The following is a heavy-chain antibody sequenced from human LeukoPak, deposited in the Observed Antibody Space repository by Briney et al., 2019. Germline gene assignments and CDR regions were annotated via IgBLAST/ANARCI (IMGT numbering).Heavy chain of an antibody. CDR1: GGSISSSSYY. Sequence: SETMSPTCTVSGGSISSSSYYWGWIRQPPGKGLEWIGSIYYSGSTYYNPSLKSRVTISVDTSKNQFSLKLSSVTAADTAVYYCARHSAPDCSGGSCYTLYYYYYYMDVWGKGTTVTVSS. CDR2: IYYSGST. J-gene: IGHJ6*03. D-gene: IGHD2-15*01. V-gene: IGHV4-39*01. CDR3: ARHSAPDCSGGSCYTLYYYYYYMDV.